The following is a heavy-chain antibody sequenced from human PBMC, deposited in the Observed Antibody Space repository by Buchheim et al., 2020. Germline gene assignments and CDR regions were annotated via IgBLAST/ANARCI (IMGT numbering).Heavy chain of an antibody. CDR3: AGDQGTAMVLDY. CDR1: GFTFSSYA. J-gene: IGHJ4*02. CDR2: ISYDGSNK. V-gene: IGHV3-30*04. D-gene: IGHD5-18*01. Sequence: QVQLVESGGGVVQPGRSLRLSCAASGFTFSSYAMHWVRQAPGKGLEWVAVISYDGSNKYYADSVKGRFTISRDNSKNTLYLQMNSLRAEDTAVYYCAGDQGTAMVLDYWGQGTL.